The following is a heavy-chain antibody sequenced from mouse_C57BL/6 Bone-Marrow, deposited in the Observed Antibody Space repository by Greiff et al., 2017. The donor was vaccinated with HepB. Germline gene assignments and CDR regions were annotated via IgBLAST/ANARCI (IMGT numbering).Heavy chain of an antibody. J-gene: IGHJ2*01. CDR3: ASNSY. CDR2: ISYDGSN. V-gene: IGHV3-6*01. Sequence: VQLKESGPGLVKPSQSLSLTCSVTGYSITSGYYWNWIRQFPGNKLEWMGYISYDGSNNYNPSLKNRISITRDTSKNQFFLKLNSVTTEDTATYYCASNSYWGQGTTLTVSS. CDR1: GYSITSGYY. D-gene: IGHD4-1*02.